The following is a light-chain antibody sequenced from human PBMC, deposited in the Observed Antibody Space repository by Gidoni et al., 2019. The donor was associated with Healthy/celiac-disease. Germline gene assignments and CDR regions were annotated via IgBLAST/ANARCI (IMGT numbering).Light chain of an antibody. J-gene: IGKJ1*01. CDR2: GAS. V-gene: IGKV3-20*01. CDR3: QQYGLSPWT. Sequence: IVLTHSPGTLSLSPGERATLSCRPSQSVSSSYLAWYQQKPGQAPRLLIYGASSRATGIPDRFSGSGSGTDFTLTISRLEPEDFAVYYCQQYGLSPWTFGQGTKVEIK. CDR1: QSVSSSY.